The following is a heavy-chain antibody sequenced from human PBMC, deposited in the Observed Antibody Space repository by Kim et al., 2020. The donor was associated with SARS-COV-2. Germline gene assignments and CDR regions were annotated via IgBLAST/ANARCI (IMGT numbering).Heavy chain of an antibody. J-gene: IGHJ4*01. D-gene: IGHD2-15*01. V-gene: IGHV3-23*01. Sequence: GGSLRLSCAASGFTFSNYAMSWVRQAPGKGLEWVSVISDSGDTTYYADSVKGRLTISRDNSKNTLYLQMNSLRAEDTAVYFCAKDYKGDHGWYYFDYWG. CDR2: ISDSGDTT. CDR1: GFTFSNYA. CDR3: AKDYKGDHGWYYFDY.